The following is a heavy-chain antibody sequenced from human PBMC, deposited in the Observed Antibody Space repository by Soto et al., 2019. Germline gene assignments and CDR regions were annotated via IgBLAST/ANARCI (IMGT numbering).Heavy chain of an antibody. D-gene: IGHD2-2*01. J-gene: IGHJ3*02. V-gene: IGHV4-4*07. CDR3: ARNTVTYCSSTSCSPDAFDI. Sequence: QVQLQESGPGLVKPSETLSLTCTVSGGSISSYYWSWIRQPAGKGLEWIGRIYTSGSTNYNPSLKSRVTMSVDTAKNQFSLKLSSVTAADTAVYYCARNTVTYCSSTSCSPDAFDIWGQGTMVTVSS. CDR1: GGSISSYY. CDR2: IYTSGST.